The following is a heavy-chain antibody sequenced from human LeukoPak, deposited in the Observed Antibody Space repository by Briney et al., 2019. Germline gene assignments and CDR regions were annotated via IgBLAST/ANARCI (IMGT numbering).Heavy chain of an antibody. Sequence: SETLSLTCAVYGGSFSGYYWSWIRQPPGKGLEWIGEINHSGSTNYNPSLKSRVTISVDRSKNQFSLKLSSVTAADTAVYYCARDLGGGMDVWGQGTTVTVSS. J-gene: IGHJ6*02. D-gene: IGHD3-16*01. V-gene: IGHV4-34*01. CDR3: ARDLGGGMDV. CDR2: INHSGST. CDR1: GGSFSGYY.